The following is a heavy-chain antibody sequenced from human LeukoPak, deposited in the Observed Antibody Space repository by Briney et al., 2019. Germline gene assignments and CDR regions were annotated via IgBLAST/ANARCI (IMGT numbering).Heavy chain of an antibody. CDR2: ISGSGSTT. Sequence: GGSLRLSCAASGFTLSNYAMNWVRQAPGKGLEWVSAISGSGSTTYYADSVKGRFTISRDNSKNTLYLQMNSLRGDDTAVYYCAKPHFDYWGQGTLVTVSS. CDR3: AKPHFDY. J-gene: IGHJ4*02. V-gene: IGHV3-23*01. CDR1: GFTLSNYA.